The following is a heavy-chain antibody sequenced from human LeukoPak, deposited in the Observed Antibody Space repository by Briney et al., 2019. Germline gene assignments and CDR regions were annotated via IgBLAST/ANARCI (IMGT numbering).Heavy chain of an antibody. V-gene: IGHV3-7*03. D-gene: IGHD3-10*01. Sequence: GGSLRLSCAASGFTFNSYWMSWVRQAPGKGQEWVANMNQDGSEKYYVESVRGRFTISRDNAKNSLYLQMNSLRAEDTAVYYCARDGDATMVRVRDYWGQGTLVTVSS. J-gene: IGHJ4*02. CDR1: GFTFNSYW. CDR3: ARDGDATMVRVRDY. CDR2: MNQDGSEK.